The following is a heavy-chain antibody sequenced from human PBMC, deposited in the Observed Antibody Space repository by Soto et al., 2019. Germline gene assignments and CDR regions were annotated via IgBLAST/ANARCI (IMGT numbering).Heavy chain of an antibody. J-gene: IGHJ6*02. CDR1: GFTVSSNY. CDR2: IYSGGST. CDR3: AIDLGPYGMDV. V-gene: IGHV3-53*04. Sequence: PGGSLRLSCAASGFTVSSNYMSWVRQAPGKGLEWVSVIYSGGSTYYADSVKGRLTISRHNSKNTLYLQMNSLRAEDTAVYYCAIDLGPYGMDVWGQGTTVTVSS.